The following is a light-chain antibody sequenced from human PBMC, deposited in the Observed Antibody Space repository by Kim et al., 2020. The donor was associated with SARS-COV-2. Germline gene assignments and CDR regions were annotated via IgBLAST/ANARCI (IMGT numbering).Light chain of an antibody. CDR2: YDV. J-gene: IGLJ3*02. CDR1: TSNIGRTT. V-gene: IGLV1-44*01. Sequence: QSVLTQPPSVSGPPGQRVTISCSGGTSNIGRTTVNWYHQLPGTAPRLIIYYDVRRPPGVPDHFSGSPYGTSASLPISGLQSEDEGDYYCATWDASLGGRVFGGGTQLTVL. CDR3: ATWDASLGGRV.